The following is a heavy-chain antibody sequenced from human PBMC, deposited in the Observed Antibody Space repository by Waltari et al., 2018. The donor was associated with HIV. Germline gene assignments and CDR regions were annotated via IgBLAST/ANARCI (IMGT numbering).Heavy chain of an antibody. V-gene: IGHV5-51*03. CDR1: GYSFSNFW. J-gene: IGHJ4*02. Sequence: EVQLVQSGAEVKKPGESLKISCKGSGYSFSNFWIAWVRQMPGKGLEWIGIIYPGDSDTRYSLSFQGQVTISADKSISTAYLQWSSLRAADTARYYCARRPYDSTGYYFDYWGQGSLVTVSS. CDR2: IYPGDSDT. D-gene: IGHD3-22*01. CDR3: ARRPYDSTGYYFDY.